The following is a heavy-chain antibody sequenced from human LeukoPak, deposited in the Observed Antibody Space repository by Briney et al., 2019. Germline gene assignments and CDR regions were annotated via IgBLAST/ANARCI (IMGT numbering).Heavy chain of an antibody. Sequence: VASVKVSCKASGYTFTSYDINWMRQATGQGLEWMGWMSPNSGNTGYAQKFQGRVTITRNTSISTAYMELSSLRSEDTAVYYCARSDFWSGYPIEDYWGQGTLVTVSS. V-gene: IGHV1-8*01. J-gene: IGHJ4*02. CDR3: ARSDFWSGYPIEDY. D-gene: IGHD3-3*01. CDR2: MSPNSGNT. CDR1: GYTFTSYD.